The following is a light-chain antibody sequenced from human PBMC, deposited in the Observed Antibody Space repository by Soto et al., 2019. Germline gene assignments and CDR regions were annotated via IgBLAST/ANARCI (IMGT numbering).Light chain of an antibody. Sequence: QLTQSPSFLSASVGDRVTISCRASQSVNNWLAWYQRKPGKAPKLLIHDGSTLESGIPSRFSGSGSGTEFTLTISSLQPDDFATYYCQQYNSYWTFGQGTKVDIK. CDR1: QSVNNW. CDR3: QQYNSYWT. J-gene: IGKJ1*01. V-gene: IGKV1-5*01. CDR2: DGS.